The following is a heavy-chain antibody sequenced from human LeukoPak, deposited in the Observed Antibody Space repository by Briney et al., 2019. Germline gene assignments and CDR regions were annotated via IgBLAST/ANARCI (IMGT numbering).Heavy chain of an antibody. CDR1: GFTFRGYN. V-gene: IGHV3-21*01. Sequence: GGSLRLSCAASGFTFRGYNMNWVRQAPGKGLEWVSSISSSSSYIYYADSVKGRFTISRDNAKNSLYLQMNSLRAEDTAVYYCARDAVVVVAASGPGYYFDYWGQGTLVTVSS. D-gene: IGHD2-15*01. CDR3: ARDAVVVVAASGPGYYFDY. CDR2: ISSSSSYI. J-gene: IGHJ4*02.